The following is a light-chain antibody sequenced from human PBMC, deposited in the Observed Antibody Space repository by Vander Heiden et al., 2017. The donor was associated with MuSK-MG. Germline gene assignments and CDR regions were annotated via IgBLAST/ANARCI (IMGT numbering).Light chain of an antibody. J-gene: IGKJ5*01. CDR2: AAS. Sequence: DIQMTQSPSSLSASVGDRVNITCRASQSISSYLNWYQQKPGKAPKLLIYAASSLQSGVPSRFSGSGSGTEFTLTISSLQPEDFATYYCQQSYSTPPITFGQGTRLEIK. CDR1: QSISSY. CDR3: QQSYSTPPIT. V-gene: IGKV1-39*01.